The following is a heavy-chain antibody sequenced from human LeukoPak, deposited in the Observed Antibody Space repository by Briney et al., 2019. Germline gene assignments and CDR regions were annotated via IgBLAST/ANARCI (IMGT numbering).Heavy chain of an antibody. Sequence: GGSLRLSCEASGFTLSDYYISWIREAPGKGLEWVAYISNTGYTTYYGDSVKGRFTISRDNAKNSVSLQLNSLRVGDTALYYCAREDYGGTNFDCWGQGTLVTVSS. CDR1: GFTLSDYY. J-gene: IGHJ5*01. V-gene: IGHV3-11*01. D-gene: IGHD4-17*01. CDR3: AREDYGGTNFDC. CDR2: ISNTGYTT.